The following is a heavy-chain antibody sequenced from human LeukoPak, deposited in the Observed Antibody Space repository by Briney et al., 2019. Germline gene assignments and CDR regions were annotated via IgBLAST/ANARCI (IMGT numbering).Heavy chain of an antibody. V-gene: IGHV3-30*02. D-gene: IGHD4-11*01. CDR1: GFTFRSYG. J-gene: IGHJ4*02. CDR2: IRYDGSDK. CDR3: AKDHSNYGERFDY. Sequence: GGSLRLSCAASGFTFRSYGMHWVRQAPGKGLEWVAFIRYDGSDKHYADSVKGRFTISRDNSKNTLDLQMNSLRAEDTAVYYCAKDHSNYGERFDYWGQGTLVTVSS.